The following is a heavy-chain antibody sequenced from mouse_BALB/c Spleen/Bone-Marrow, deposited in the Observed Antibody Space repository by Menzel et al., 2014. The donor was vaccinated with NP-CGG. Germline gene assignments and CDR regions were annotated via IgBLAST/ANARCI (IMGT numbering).Heavy chain of an antibody. J-gene: IGHJ2*01. V-gene: IGHV14-3*02. Sequence: EVQLQQSGAALVKPGASVKLSCTASGFNIKDTYMXXVKXXXXXXXXXIGRIEXAXGXTKYDPKFQGKATITADTSSNTASLQXXSLTSXDXXXXXXXXXXXXXXFDXXXXXTTLTVSS. CDR2: IEXAXGXT. CDR3: XXXXXXXXFDX. CDR1: GFNIKDTY.